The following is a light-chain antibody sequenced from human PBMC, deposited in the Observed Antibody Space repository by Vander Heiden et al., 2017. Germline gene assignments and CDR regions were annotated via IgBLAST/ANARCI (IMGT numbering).Light chain of an antibody. V-gene: IGLV4-69*01. Sequence: QVVLPHSPSASASLGASVTLTCTLSSGHSTYVIAWHQQQPEKGPRYLMKVDSDGSHTKGDGIPDRFSGSSSGAERYLTISSLQSEDEADYYCQTWGTGFRVFGGGTKVTVL. J-gene: IGLJ3*02. CDR2: VDSDGSH. CDR1: SGHSTYV. CDR3: QTWGTGFRV.